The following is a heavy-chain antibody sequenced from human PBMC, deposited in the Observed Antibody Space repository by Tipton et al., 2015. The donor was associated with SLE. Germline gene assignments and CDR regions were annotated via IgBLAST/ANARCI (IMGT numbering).Heavy chain of an antibody. CDR3: AKDLIVVVVAVTGGMDV. CDR2: ISGSGGCT. CDR1: GFTFSSYA. Sequence: SLRLSCAASGFTFSSYAMSWVRQAPGKGLEWVSAISGSGGCTYYADSVKGRFTISRDNSKNTLYLQMNSLRAEDTAVYYCAKDLIVVVVAVTGGMDVWGQGTTVTVSS. J-gene: IGHJ6*02. D-gene: IGHD2-15*01. V-gene: IGHV3-23*01.